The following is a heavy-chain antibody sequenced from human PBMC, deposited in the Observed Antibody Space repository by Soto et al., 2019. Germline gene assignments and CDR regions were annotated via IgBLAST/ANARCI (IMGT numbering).Heavy chain of an antibody. V-gene: IGHV3-48*03. CDR3: ARGPVIVYSGSPEAAVDI. D-gene: IGHD1-26*01. CDR2: ISSSGGTI. J-gene: IGHJ3*02. Sequence: GSLRLSCAASGFTFSSYEMNWVRQAPGKGLEWVSYISSSGGTIYHAESVKGRFTISRDNAKNSLYLQMNSLRAEDTAVYYCARGPVIVYSGSPEAAVDIWGQGTMVTVS. CDR1: GFTFSSYE.